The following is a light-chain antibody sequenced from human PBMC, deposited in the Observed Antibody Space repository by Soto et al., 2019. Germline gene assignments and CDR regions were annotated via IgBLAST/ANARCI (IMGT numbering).Light chain of an antibody. Sequence: IVMTQPPVTLSVSPEERATLSCRASQIVSSNLVMYNPKPGKPPRPLIYGPSTRATGITARFSGSGSETEFTLTISSLQSEDFAVYYCQQYNNWPWTFGQGTKVDIK. J-gene: IGKJ1*01. CDR3: QQYNNWPWT. V-gene: IGKV3-15*01. CDR1: QIVSSN. CDR2: GPS.